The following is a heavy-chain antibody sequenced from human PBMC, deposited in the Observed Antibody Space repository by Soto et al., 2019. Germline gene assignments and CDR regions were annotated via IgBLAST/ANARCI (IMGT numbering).Heavy chain of an antibody. J-gene: IGHJ4*02. D-gene: IGHD2-2*01. CDR2: VYWDDSK. Sequence: QITLNESGPTLVKPTQTLTLTCTFSGFSLSTRDVGVGWIRQPPGEALEWLGVVYWDDSKTYSPSLESRLTITKDTSKNQVGLRMTKMGPGDTAKYYCAHGRGGVASFWGQGTLVTVSS. CDR3: AHGRGGVASF. CDR1: GFSLSTRDVG. V-gene: IGHV2-5*02.